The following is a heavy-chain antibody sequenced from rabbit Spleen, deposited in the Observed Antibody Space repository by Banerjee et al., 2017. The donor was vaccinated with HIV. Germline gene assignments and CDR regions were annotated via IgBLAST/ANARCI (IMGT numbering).Heavy chain of an antibody. CDR1: GAPFRDKTG. CDR3: AREGGGMSFKL. J-gene: IGHJ4*01. D-gene: IGHD4-1*01. V-gene: IGHV1S45*01. Sequence: QEQLGESGGGLAKLGGSLTFTCKASGAPFRDKTGMCWFRQAPGKGLEWIACIYAGNVRIVYASWAKGRFTISKTSSTTVTLQMTSLTAADTATYFCAREGGGMSFKLWGPGTLVTVS. CDR2: IYAGNVRI.